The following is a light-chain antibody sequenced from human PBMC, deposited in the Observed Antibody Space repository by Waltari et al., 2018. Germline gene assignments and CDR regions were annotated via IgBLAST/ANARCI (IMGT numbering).Light chain of an antibody. CDR1: RWDVGAYRY. CDR2: EVD. V-gene: IGLV2-8*01. CDR3: TSYGGTNNFL. Sequence: QSALTQPPSATGSPGQSVTISCTGGRWDVGAYRYVSWYQQHPGRAPNVIMYEVDKRPSGGPDRFSGSKSGTTASLTISGLKVEDEADYYCTSYGGTNNFLFGSGTKVTV. J-gene: IGLJ1*01.